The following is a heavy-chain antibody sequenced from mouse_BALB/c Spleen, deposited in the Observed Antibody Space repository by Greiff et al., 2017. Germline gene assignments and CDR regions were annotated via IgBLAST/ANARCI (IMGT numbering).Heavy chain of an antibody. CDR2: ISSGGSYT. J-gene: IGHJ2*01. Sequence: EVKVVESGGDLVKPGGSLKLSCAASGFTFSSYGMSWVRQTPDKRLEWVATISSGGSYTYYPDSVKGRFTISRDNAKNTLYLQMSSLKSEDTAMYYCARGWDKGYFDYWGQGTTLTVSS. V-gene: IGHV5-6*01. CDR1: GFTFSSYG. D-gene: IGHD3-3*01. CDR3: ARGWDKGYFDY.